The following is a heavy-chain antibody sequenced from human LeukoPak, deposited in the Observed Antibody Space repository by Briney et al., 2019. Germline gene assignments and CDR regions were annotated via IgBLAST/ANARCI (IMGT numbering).Heavy chain of an antibody. CDR2: IYYSGST. V-gene: IGHV4-31*03. J-gene: IGHJ5*02. CDR3: ARGDYGDYVGGTWFDP. D-gene: IGHD4-17*01. Sequence: PSETLSLTCTVSGGSISSGGYYWRWIRQHPGKGLEWIGYIYYSGSTYYNPSLKSRVTISVDTSKNQFSLKLSSVTAADTAVYYCARGDYGDYVGGTWFDPWGQGTLVTVSS. CDR1: GGSISSGGYY.